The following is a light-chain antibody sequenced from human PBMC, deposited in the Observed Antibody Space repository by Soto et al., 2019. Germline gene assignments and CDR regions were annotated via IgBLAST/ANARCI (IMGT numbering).Light chain of an antibody. CDR2: EVS. V-gene: IGLV2-14*01. J-gene: IGLJ3*02. Sequence: QSVLTQPASVSGSPGQSITISCTGTRSDVGGYTYVSWYQQHPGKAPKLIIYEVSNRPSGVSSRFSGSKSGNAASLTISGLQAEGEADYYCSSYTSSSTLVFGGGTKLTVL. CDR3: SSYTSSSTLV. CDR1: RSDVGGYTY.